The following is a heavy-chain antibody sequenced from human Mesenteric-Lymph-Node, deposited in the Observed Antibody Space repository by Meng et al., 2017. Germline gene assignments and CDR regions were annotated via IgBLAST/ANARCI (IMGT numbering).Heavy chain of an antibody. CDR1: GGSISSSSYY. CDR3: ARDLFIGYSIAAAGTLGAWFDP. J-gene: IGHJ5*02. D-gene: IGHD6-13*01. V-gene: IGHV4-39*07. Sequence: SETLSLTCTVSGGSISSSSYYWGWIRQPPGKGLEWIGSIYYSGSTYYNPSLKSRVTISVDTSKNQFSLKLSSVTAADTAVYYCARDLFIGYSIAAAGTLGAWFDPWGQGTLVTVSS. CDR2: IYYSGST.